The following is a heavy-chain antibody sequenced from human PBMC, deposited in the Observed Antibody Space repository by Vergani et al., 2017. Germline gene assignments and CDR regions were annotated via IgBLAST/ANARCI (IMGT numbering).Heavy chain of an antibody. CDR1: GASIRSSNYY. CDR3: ARHSTVEWLVKLGWIDP. Sequence: QLQLQESGPGLVKPSATLSLTCSVSGASIRSSNYYWGWIRQPPGKGLGWIESIYYSGSTYYNPSLKSRVTISLDTSKNQFSLKLSSVTAADTAVYFCARHSTVEWLVKLGWIDPWGQGILVTVSS. V-gene: IGHV4-39*01. J-gene: IGHJ5*02. D-gene: IGHD6-19*01. CDR2: IYYSGST.